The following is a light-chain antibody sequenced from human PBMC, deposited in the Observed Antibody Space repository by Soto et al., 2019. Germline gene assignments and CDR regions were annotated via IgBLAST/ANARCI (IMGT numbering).Light chain of an antibody. CDR3: CSFTSSNTHV. J-gene: IGLJ1*01. V-gene: IGLV2-14*01. Sequence: QSVLTQPTSLSGSPGQSITISSAGTNSDVGGYKYVSWYQQNPGKAPKLIIYEVSSRPSGVSNRFSGSKSGNTASLTISGLQAEDEADYYCCSFTSSNTHVFGAGTKVTVL. CDR1: NSDVGGYKY. CDR2: EVS.